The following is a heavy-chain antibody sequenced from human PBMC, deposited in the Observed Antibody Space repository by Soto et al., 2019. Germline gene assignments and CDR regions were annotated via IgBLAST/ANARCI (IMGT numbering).Heavy chain of an antibody. CDR1: GFTFSSYA. D-gene: IGHD6-6*01. V-gene: IGHV3-23*01. CDR3: AILAVRQILGY. Sequence: EVQLLESGGGLVQPGGSLRLSCAASGFTFSSYAMSWVRQAPGKGLEWVSTISGYGGSTYYADSVKGRFTISRDNSKNTLYLQMNSLRAEDTAVYYCAILAVRQILGYWGQGTLVTVSS. J-gene: IGHJ4*02. CDR2: ISGYGGST.